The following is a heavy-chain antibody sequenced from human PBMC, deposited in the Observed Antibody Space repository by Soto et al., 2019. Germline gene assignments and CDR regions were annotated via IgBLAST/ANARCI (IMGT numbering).Heavy chain of an antibody. J-gene: IGHJ6*03. CDR2: INPSGGGT. CDR3: ARGLTTTVSRYYYYYYMDV. V-gene: IGHV1-46*03. D-gene: IGHD4-4*01. Sequence: QVQLVQSGAEVKKPGASVKVSCKASGYTFTSYYMHWVRQAPGQGLEWMGIINPSGGGTSYAQKFQGRVTMTRDTSTSTVYMELSSLRSEDTAVYYCARGLTTTVSRYYYYYYMDVWGKGTTVTVSS. CDR1: GYTFTSYY.